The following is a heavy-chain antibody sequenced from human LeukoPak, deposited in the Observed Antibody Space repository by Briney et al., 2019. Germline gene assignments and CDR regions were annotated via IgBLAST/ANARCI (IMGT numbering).Heavy chain of an antibody. J-gene: IGHJ5*02. D-gene: IGHD3-3*01. CDR3: ARDRFSALTYDFWSGYYRWFDP. CDR1: GGTFSSYA. CDR2: VIPIFGTA. V-gene: IGHV1-69*13. Sequence: SVKVSCKASGGTFSSYAISWVRQAPGQGLEWMGGVIPIFGTANYAQKFQGRVTITADESTSTAYMELSSLRSEDTAVYYCARDRFSALTYDFWSGYYRWFDPWGQGTLVTVSS.